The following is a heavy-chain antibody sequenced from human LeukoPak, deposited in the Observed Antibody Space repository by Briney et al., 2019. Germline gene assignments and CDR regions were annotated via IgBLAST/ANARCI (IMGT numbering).Heavy chain of an antibody. CDR3: ATLDSTKSVF. J-gene: IGHJ1*01. CDR1: EFRFGRDW. Sequence: GGSLRLACVASEFRFGRDWISWVRQAPGKGLEWVACIKQDGSEEYYVGSVRGRFTVSVDNGKNSLYLQMNSLRAEDTARYYCATLDSTKSVFWGRGTAVTVSS. D-gene: IGHD2-2*01. V-gene: IGHV3-7*01. CDR2: IKQDGSEE.